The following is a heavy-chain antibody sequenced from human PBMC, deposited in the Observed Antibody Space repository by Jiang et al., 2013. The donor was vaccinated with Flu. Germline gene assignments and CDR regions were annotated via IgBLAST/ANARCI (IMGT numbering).Heavy chain of an antibody. V-gene: IGHV4-38-2*02. CDR2: SIIVGGT. CDR1: GYSISSGYY. J-gene: IGHJ4*02. Sequence: TLSLTCAVSGYSISSGYYWGWIRQPPGRGWSGLGVSIIVGGTYYNPSLKSRVTISVDTSKNQXSLKLSSVTAADTAVYYCARDGYSYGSVRYYFDYWGQGTLVTVSS. D-gene: IGHD5-18*01. CDR3: ARDGYSYGSVRYYFDY.